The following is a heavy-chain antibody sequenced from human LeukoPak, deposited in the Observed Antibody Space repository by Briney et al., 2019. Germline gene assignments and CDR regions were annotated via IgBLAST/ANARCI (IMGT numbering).Heavy chain of an antibody. CDR1: GGSISNGDSY. CDR3: ARQWSSGSYLNWFDP. CDR2: IHYSGST. J-gene: IGHJ5*02. V-gene: IGHV4-30-4*01. D-gene: IGHD1-26*01. Sequence: SQTLSLTCTVSGGSISNGDSYWTWVRQPPGKGLEYIGYIHYSGSTHYNPSLKSRVTIAIDTSKMQFSLRPSSVTAADTAVYYCARQWSSGSYLNWFDPWGQGTQVAVSS.